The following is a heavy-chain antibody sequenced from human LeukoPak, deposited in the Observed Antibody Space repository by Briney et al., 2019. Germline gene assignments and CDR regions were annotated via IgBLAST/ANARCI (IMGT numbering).Heavy chain of an antibody. CDR3: ARSEWVGITTSWFDS. Sequence: GGSLRLSCSASGFTLSSYSMNWVRQAPGKGLEWVSSITSSSSYIYYADSLKGRFTISRDNARNSPYLQMNSLRAEDTAVYYCARSEWVGITTSWFDSWGQGTLVTVSS. CDR1: GFTLSSYS. D-gene: IGHD3-22*01. V-gene: IGHV3-21*01. CDR2: ITSSSSYI. J-gene: IGHJ5*01.